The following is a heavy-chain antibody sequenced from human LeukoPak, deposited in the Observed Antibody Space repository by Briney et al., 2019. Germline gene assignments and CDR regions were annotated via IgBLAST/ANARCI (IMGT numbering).Heavy chain of an antibody. D-gene: IGHD3-22*01. Sequence: PGGSLRLSCAASGFTFSSYWMSWVRQAPGKGLEWVANIKQEGGEKYYVDSVKGRFTISRDNAENSLYLQMNSLRAEDTAVYYCARDYYDSSGYPGDWGQGTLVTVSS. CDR2: IKQEGGEK. CDR1: GFTFSSYW. V-gene: IGHV3-7*01. J-gene: IGHJ4*02. CDR3: ARDYYDSSGYPGD.